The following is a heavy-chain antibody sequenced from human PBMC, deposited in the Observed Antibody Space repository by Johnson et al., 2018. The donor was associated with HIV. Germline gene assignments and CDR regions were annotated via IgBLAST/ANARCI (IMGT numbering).Heavy chain of an antibody. CDR1: GFTFDDYG. J-gene: IGHJ3*02. D-gene: IGHD3-9*01. CDR3: AKDIRLVSAYYDILSGTSFDAFDI. CDR2: INWNGGST. Sequence: VQLVESGGGLVKPGRSLRLSCAASGFTFDDYGMSWVRQPPGKGLEWVSGINWNGGSTGYADSVKGRFTISRDNAKNSLYLQMNSLRAEDTALYYCAKDIRLVSAYYDILSGTSFDAFDIWGQGTMVTVSS. V-gene: IGHV3-20*04.